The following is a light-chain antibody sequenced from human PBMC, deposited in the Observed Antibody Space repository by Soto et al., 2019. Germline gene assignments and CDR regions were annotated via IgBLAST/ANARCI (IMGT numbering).Light chain of an antibody. CDR1: QTISNH. CDR2: TAS. V-gene: IGKV1-39*01. CDR3: HQTYSTQWT. Sequence: DIQMTQSPTSLSASVGDRVTITCRARQTISNHLNWYQQKPGKAPKLLIYTASSLQSGVPSRFSGSGSGTDFTLTISSLQPEDFATYYCHQTYSTQWTFGQGTKVEVK. J-gene: IGKJ1*01.